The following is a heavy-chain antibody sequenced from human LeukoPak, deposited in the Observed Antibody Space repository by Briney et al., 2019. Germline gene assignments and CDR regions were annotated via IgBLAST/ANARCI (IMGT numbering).Heavy chain of an antibody. Sequence: PGGSLRLSCAASGFTFTHAWMSWVRQAPGKGLEWVGRIKSKTEGGTTDYAAPVKGRVTISRDDSKNTLYLQMNSLKTEDTAVYYCTTAGTLKNSVLLAPADVFDIWGQGTMVAVSS. J-gene: IGHJ3*02. V-gene: IGHV3-15*01. CDR3: TTAGTLKNSVLLAPADVFDI. CDR2: IKSKTEGGTT. D-gene: IGHD2-21*01. CDR1: GFTFTHAW.